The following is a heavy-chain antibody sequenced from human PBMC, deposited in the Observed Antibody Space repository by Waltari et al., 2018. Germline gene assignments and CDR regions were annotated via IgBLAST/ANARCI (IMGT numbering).Heavy chain of an antibody. CDR3: TRDHSMVRGVIFYYYYYMDV. Sequence: EVQLVESGGGLVQPGRSLRLSCTASGFTFGDYAMSWVRQAPGKGLEWVGFIRSKAYGGTTEYAASVKGRFTISRDDSKSIAYLQMNSLKTEDTAVYYCTRDHSMVRGVIFYYYYYMDVWGKGTTVTVSS. J-gene: IGHJ6*03. CDR2: IRSKAYGGTT. D-gene: IGHD3-10*01. V-gene: IGHV3-49*04. CDR1: GFTFGDYA.